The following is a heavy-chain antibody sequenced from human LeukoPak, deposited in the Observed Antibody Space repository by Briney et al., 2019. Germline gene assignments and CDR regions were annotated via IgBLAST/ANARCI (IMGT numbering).Heavy chain of an antibody. CDR2: ISSSSSTI. CDR1: GGSISSYY. CDR3: ARDPPFPESSVWNAEYFQH. J-gene: IGHJ1*01. D-gene: IGHD6-19*01. Sequence: ETLSLTCTVSGGSISSYYWSWIRQPPGKGLEWVSYISSSSSTIYYADSVKGRFTISRDNAKNSLYLQMNSLRAEDTPVYYCARDPPFPESSVWNAEYFQHWGQGTLVTVSS. V-gene: IGHV3-48*01.